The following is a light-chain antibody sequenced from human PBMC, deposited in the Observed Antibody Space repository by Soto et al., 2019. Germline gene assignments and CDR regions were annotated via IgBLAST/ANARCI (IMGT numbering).Light chain of an antibody. V-gene: IGKV3-11*01. CDR1: QSVNTY. J-gene: IGKJ4*01. Sequence: EIVLTQSPATLSLSPGERATLSCKASQSVNTYIAWYQQKPGQAPRLLIYDASNRATAIPPRFRGSGSGTDFPFTISSQEPEDFAVYYCQQGGNWPLTFGGGTKVEIK. CDR3: QQGGNWPLT. CDR2: DAS.